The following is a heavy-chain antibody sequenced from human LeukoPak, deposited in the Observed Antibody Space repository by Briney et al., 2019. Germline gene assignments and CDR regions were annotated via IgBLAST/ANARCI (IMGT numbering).Heavy chain of an antibody. J-gene: IGHJ4*02. CDR3: AKDEVTSGGGLNY. Sequence: GGSLRLSCAASGFTVSSKFMHWVRQAPGKGLEWVSVIYSGGITYYADSVKGRFTVSRDNSRNTMYLHMNSLKVEDTAVYYCAKDEVTSGGGLNYWGQGTLVTVSS. CDR2: IYSGGIT. V-gene: IGHV3-53*01. D-gene: IGHD3-16*01. CDR1: GFTVSSKF.